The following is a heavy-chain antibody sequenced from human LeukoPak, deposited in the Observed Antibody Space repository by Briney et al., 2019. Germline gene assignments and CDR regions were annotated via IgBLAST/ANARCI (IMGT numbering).Heavy chain of an antibody. CDR2: IYYSGST. CDR1: GGSISSGSSY. CDR3: ARAHFIASYYYGVDV. Sequence: SETLSLTCTVSGGSISSGSSYWGWIRQPPGKGLEWIGNIYYSGSTYDSPSLTSRVTISVDTSKNQFSLKLSSVTAADTAVYYCARAHFIASYYYGVDVWGQGTTVTVSS. D-gene: IGHD3-3*02. V-gene: IGHV4-39*07. J-gene: IGHJ6*02.